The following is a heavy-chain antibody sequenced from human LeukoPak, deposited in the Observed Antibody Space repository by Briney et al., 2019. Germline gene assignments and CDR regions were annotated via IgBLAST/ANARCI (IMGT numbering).Heavy chain of an antibody. D-gene: IGHD5-18*01. CDR2: IYYSGST. V-gene: IGHV4-59*01. Sequence: PSETLSLTCTVSGGSISTFYWSWIRQPPGKRLEWIGYIYYSGSTNYNPSLKSRISISVDTSKNQFSLKLSSVTAADTAVYYCARTTEGGYTYNYFYYYYMDVWGKGTTVTISS. J-gene: IGHJ6*03. CDR3: ARTTEGGYTYNYFYYYYMDV. CDR1: GGSISTFY.